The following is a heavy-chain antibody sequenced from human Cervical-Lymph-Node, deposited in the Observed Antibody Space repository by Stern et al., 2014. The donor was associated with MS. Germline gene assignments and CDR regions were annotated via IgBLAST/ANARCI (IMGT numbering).Heavy chain of an antibody. CDR3: ALSSETSDRWYSLGYDL. CDR2: IFPVFGTP. J-gene: IGHJ5*02. CDR1: GGTFSKFP. Sequence: VQLVESGAEGTKPGSSVQVSCKASGGTFSKFPSSWVRQAPGQGLECMGGIFPVFGTPTYAQEFRGRVTITADVSTSTVYMELSSLRSDDTAVYYCALSSETSDRWYSLGYDLWGQGTLVTVSS. D-gene: IGHD6-13*01. V-gene: IGHV1-69*01.